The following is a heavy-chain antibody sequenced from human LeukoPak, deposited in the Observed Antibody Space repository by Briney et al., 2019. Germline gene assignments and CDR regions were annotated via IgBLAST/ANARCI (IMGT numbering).Heavy chain of an antibody. CDR3: ARHYSIAGGRLSGYWLDP. D-gene: IGHD3-16*01. CDR2: ISLTGLT. CDR1: GGSISNTNW. V-gene: IGHV4-4*02. J-gene: IGHJ5*02. Sequence: SGTLSRTCGVSGGSISNTNWWSWVRQAPGQGLEWIGEISLTGLTHYNPSLESRVTVSLGKSKNQLSLNLTSVTAADTAVYYCARHYSIAGGRLSGYWLDPWGQGALVTVSS.